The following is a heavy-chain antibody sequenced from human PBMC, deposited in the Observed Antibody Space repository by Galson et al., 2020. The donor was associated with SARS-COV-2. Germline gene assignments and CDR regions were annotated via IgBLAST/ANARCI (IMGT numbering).Heavy chain of an antibody. CDR2: IYYSGST. D-gene: IGHD3-3*01. Sequence: SETLCLTSTVSGGSISSYYWSWIRQPPGKGLEWIGYIYYSGSTNYNPSLKSRVTISVDTSKNQFSRKLSSVTAADTAVYYCARAAQTYYDFWSGYYNAPHFDYWGQGTLVTVSS. V-gene: IGHV4-59*01. CDR3: ARAAQTYYDFWSGYYNAPHFDY. CDR1: GGSISSYY. J-gene: IGHJ4*02.